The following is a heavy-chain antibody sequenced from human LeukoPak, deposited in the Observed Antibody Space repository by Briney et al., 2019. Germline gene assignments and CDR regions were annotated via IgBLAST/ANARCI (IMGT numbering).Heavy chain of an antibody. Sequence: SETLSLTCAVYGGSFSGYYWSWIRQPPGKGLEWIGEINHSGSTNYNPSLKSRVTISVDTSKNQFSLKLSSVTAADTAVYYCARGYGYSSSWVWVFPPATHNWFDPWGQGTLVTVSS. J-gene: IGHJ5*02. V-gene: IGHV4-34*01. CDR3: ARGYGYSSSWVWVFPPATHNWFDP. CDR2: INHSGST. D-gene: IGHD6-13*01. CDR1: GGSFSGYY.